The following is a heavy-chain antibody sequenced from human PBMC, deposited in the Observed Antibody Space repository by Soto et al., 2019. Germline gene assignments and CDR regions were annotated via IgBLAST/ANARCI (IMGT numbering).Heavy chain of an antibody. J-gene: IGHJ5*02. CDR1: GFTFNNYA. D-gene: IGHD1-26*01. V-gene: IGHV3-23*01. CDR3: AKGSEGSWTPFDP. CDR2: ISGSGGAT. Sequence: HPGGSLRLSCAASGFTFNNYAMNWVRQAPGKGLEWVTSISGSGGATYYADSVKGRFTISRDNSKNTLYLQMNSLRADDTAVYYCAKGSEGSWTPFDPWGQGTLVTVSS.